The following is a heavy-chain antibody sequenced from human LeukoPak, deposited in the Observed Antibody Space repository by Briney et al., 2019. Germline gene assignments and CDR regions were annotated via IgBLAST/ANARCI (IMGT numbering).Heavy chain of an antibody. D-gene: IGHD3-3*01. CDR2: ISGSGGGT. Sequence: GGSLRLSCAASGFTFSSYSMSWVRQAPGKGLEWVSAISGSGGGTYYADSVKGRCTISRDNSKNTVYLQLNSLRAEDTAVYYCARDGITIFGVYYYGMDVWGQGTTVTVSS. V-gene: IGHV3-23*01. CDR1: GFTFSSYS. J-gene: IGHJ6*02. CDR3: ARDGITIFGVYYYGMDV.